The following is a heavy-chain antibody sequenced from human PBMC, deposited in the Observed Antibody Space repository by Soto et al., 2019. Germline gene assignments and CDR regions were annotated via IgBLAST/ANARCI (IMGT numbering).Heavy chain of an antibody. V-gene: IGHV3-23*01. Sequence: PGGSLRLSCAASGFTFDDYAMHWVRQAPGKGLEWVSAISGSGGSTYYADSVKGRFTISRDNSKNTLYLQMNSLRAEDTAVYYCAKDLFPYYYGSGSYYSGHPEWGQGTLVTVSS. CDR1: GFTFDDYA. CDR2: ISGSGGST. CDR3: AKDLFPYYYGSGSYYSGHPE. D-gene: IGHD3-10*01. J-gene: IGHJ4*02.